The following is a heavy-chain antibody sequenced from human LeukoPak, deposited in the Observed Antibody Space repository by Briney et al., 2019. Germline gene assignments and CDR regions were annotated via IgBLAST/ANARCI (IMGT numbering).Heavy chain of an antibody. CDR2: IITIFGTA. Sequence: KVSCKASGGTFSSYAISWVRQAPGQGLEWMGRIITIFGTANYAQKFQGRVTITTDESTSTAYMELSSLRSEDTAVYYCARGSVSSGWYPFWGQGTLVTVSS. CDR3: ARGSVSSGWYPF. D-gene: IGHD6-19*01. J-gene: IGHJ4*02. V-gene: IGHV1-69*05. CDR1: GGTFSSYA.